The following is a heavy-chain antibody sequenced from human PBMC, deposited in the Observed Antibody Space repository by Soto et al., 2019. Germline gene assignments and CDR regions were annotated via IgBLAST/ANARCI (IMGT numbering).Heavy chain of an antibody. V-gene: IGHV1-8*02. CDR2: MNPGSGKT. D-gene: IGHD6-13*01. J-gene: IGHJ5*02. Sequence: ASVKVSFKASGYTFINFDISWVRQAAGQGLEWLGWMNPGSGKTGYASKFQGRVAMTRDASTGTSHLELSSLTSDDTAVYYCARMASAGTLNWFDPWGQGTLVTVSS. CDR1: GYTFINFD. CDR3: ARMASAGTLNWFDP.